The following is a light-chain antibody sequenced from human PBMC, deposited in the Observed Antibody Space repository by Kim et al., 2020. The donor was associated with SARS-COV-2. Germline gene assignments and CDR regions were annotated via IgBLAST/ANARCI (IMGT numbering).Light chain of an antibody. CDR3: QQYNDWPLT. J-gene: IGKJ4*01. Sequence: GSPGERVTHSCRARQSVNSNLAWYQQRPGQAPRFLISGAFTRATGVPARFSGSGSGTEFTLTISSLQSEDFAVYYCQQYNDWPLTFGGGTKVDIK. CDR2: GAF. CDR1: QSVNSN. V-gene: IGKV3-15*01.